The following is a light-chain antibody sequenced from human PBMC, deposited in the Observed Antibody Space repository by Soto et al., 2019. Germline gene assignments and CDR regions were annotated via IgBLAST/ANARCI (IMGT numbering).Light chain of an antibody. J-gene: IGLJ3*02. CDR3: GSYTATSTLEGV. CDR1: SSDVGGYDY. Sequence: QSVLTQPASVSGSPGQSITISCTGTSSDVGGYDYVSWYQHHPGKAPKLIIYDVSNRPSGVSSRFSGSKSGNTASLTISGLQAEDEAAYYCGSYTATSTLEGVFGGGTKLTV. V-gene: IGLV2-14*03. CDR2: DVS.